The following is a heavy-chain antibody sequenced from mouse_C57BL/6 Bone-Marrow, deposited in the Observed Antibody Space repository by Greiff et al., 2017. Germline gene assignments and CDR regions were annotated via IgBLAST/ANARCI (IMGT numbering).Heavy chain of an antibody. CDR2: IYPRSGNT. J-gene: IGHJ1*01. CDR1: GYTFTSYG. V-gene: IGHV1-81*01. Sequence: VQLQQSGAELVRPGASVKLSCKASGYTFTSYGISWVKQRPGQGLEWIGEIYPRSGNTYYNEKLKGKATLTADKSSSTAYMELRSLTSADSAVYFCARWGLWGDWYFDFWGSGTTVTVSS. CDR3: ARWGLWGDWYFDF. D-gene: IGHD1-1*01.